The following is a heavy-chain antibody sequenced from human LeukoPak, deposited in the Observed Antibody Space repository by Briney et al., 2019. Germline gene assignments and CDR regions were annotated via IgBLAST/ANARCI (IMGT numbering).Heavy chain of an antibody. Sequence: ASVKVSCKASGYTFTSYDINWVRQATGQGLEWMGWMNPNSGNTGYAQKFQGRVTITRNTSISTAYMELSSLRSEDTAVYYCARGLSPNYYYYMDVWGKGTTVTVSS. CDR3: ARGLSPNYYYYMDV. CDR1: GYTFTSYD. V-gene: IGHV1-8*03. J-gene: IGHJ6*03. CDR2: MNPNSGNT.